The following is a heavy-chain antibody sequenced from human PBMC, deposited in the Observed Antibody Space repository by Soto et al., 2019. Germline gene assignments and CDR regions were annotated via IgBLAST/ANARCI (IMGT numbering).Heavy chain of an antibody. J-gene: IGHJ6*02. CDR2: MNPNSGNT. CDR1: GYTFTSYD. Sequence: ASVKVSCKASGYTFTSYDINWVRQATGQGLEWMGWMNPNSGNTGYAQKFQGRVTMTRNTSISTAYMELSSLRSEDTAVYYCATPRGYDFWSGYYTDYYYYGMDVWGQGTTVTVSS. V-gene: IGHV1-8*01. CDR3: ATPRGYDFWSGYYTDYYYYGMDV. D-gene: IGHD3-3*01.